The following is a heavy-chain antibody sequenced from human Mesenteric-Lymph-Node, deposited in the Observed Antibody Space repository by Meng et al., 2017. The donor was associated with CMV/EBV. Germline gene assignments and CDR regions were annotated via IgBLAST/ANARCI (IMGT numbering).Heavy chain of an antibody. D-gene: IGHD6-13*01. Sequence: GESLKISCTTSGYTFGDHGMSWVRQAPGKGLEWVGFIRSKAYGETTKHAASVEGRFTISRDNYKSIAYLQMNSLKIEDTAVYYCARVAATGRGVYHYYAMDVWGQGTTVTVSS. J-gene: IGHJ6*02. CDR3: ARVAATGRGVYHYYAMDV. CDR2: IRSKAYGETT. CDR1: GYTFGDHG. V-gene: IGHV3-49*04.